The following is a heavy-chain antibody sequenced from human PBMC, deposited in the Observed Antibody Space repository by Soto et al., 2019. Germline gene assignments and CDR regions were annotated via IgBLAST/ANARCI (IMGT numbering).Heavy chain of an antibody. CDR3: ARDHRDYYDSSGYYDY. Sequence: PSETLSLTCTVSGGSISSGGYYWSWIRQHPGKGLEWIGYIYYSGSTYYNPSLKSRVTISVDTSKNQFSLKLSSVTAADTAVYYCARDHRDYYDSSGYYDYWGQGTLVTVSS. V-gene: IGHV4-31*03. D-gene: IGHD3-22*01. CDR1: GGSISSGGYY. CDR2: IYYSGST. J-gene: IGHJ4*02.